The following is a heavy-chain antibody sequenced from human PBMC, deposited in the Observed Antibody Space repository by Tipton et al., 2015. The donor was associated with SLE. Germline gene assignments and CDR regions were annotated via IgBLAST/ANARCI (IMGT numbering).Heavy chain of an antibody. D-gene: IGHD1-26*01. J-gene: IGHJ4*02. V-gene: IGHV4-39*07. CDR3: ASLAGTYSSYFRDY. CDR2: MHHTGAT. CDR1: GGSIRSSSFY. Sequence: TLSLTCSVSGGSIRSSSFYLGWIRQPPGKGLEWIGSMHHTGATYYSPSLKSRVTVSLDKPQNQFSLKLTSVTAADTAVYYCASLAGTYSSYFRDYWGRGALVSVSS.